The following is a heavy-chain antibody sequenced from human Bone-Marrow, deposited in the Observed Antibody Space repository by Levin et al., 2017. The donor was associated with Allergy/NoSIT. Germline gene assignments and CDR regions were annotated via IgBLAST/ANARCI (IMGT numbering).Heavy chain of an antibody. Sequence: GESLKISCKASGYNFVSHHINWVRQAPGKGLEWVGWINVYNGNTKYGQKVEGRVTLTTDTSTRTAYMELRNLKSDDTAVYFCARATGSYSGDDPWGQGTLVTVSS. J-gene: IGHJ5*02. CDR3: ARATGSYSGDDP. V-gene: IGHV1-18*01. CDR2: INVYNGNT. D-gene: IGHD1-26*01. CDR1: GYNFVSHH.